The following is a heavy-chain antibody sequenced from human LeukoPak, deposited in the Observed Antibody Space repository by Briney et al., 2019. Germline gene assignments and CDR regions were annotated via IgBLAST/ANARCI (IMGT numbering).Heavy chain of an antibody. CDR2: ISGSGGST. Sequence: GGSLRLSCAASGFTFSSYAMSWVRQAPGKGLEWVSAISGSGGSTYYADSVKGRFTISRDNSKNTLYLQMNSLRADDTAVYYCAKDSRLLGYYFAYWGQGTLVTVSS. CDR3: AKDSRLLGYYFAY. CDR1: GFTFSSYA. V-gene: IGHV3-23*01. J-gene: IGHJ4*02.